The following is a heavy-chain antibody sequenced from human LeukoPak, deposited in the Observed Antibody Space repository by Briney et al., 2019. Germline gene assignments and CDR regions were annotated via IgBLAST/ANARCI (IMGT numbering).Heavy chain of an antibody. CDR2: INGDGSGT. CDR1: GFTFSGYW. CDR3: ARGGYTYGPATLGALDI. V-gene: IGHV3-74*01. Sequence: GGSLRLSRAASGFTFSGYWMHWVRQAPGKGLVWVSRINGDGSGTNYDDSVKGRFTISRDNAKNTLYPQMNSLRAEDTAVYYCARGGYTYGPATLGALDIWGPGTMVPVSS. J-gene: IGHJ3*02. D-gene: IGHD5-18*01.